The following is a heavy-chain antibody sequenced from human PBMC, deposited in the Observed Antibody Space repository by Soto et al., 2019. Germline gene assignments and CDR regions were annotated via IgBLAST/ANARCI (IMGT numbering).Heavy chain of an antibody. Sequence: PSETLSLTCAVYGGSFSGYYWSWIRQPPGKGLEWIGEINHSGSTNYNPSLKSRVTISVDTSKNQFSLKLSSVTAADTAVYYCARRGAYNWNYVWGQGTLVTVAS. CDR3: ARRGAYNWNYV. J-gene: IGHJ4*02. V-gene: IGHV4-34*01. CDR2: INHSGST. D-gene: IGHD1-7*01. CDR1: GGSFSGYY.